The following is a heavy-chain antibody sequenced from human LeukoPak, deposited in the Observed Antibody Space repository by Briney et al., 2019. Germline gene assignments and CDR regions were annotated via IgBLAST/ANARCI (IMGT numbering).Heavy chain of an antibody. D-gene: IGHD1-1*01. V-gene: IGHV3-23*01. CDR2: IRSNGETT. Sequence: GGSLRLSCAASGYTSSGLAMTWFRQAPGKGLEWVSTIRSNGETTYNADSVKGRFTISRDNSKKTLYLQLNSLRVEDTAIYYCAKGQELNDGVFDSWGQGTLVTVSS. J-gene: IGHJ4*02. CDR1: GYTSSGLA. CDR3: AKGQELNDGVFDS.